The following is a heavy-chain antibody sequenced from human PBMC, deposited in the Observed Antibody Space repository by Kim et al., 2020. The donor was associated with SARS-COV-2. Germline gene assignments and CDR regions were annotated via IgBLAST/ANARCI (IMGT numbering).Heavy chain of an antibody. CDR1: GGSLTPYY. V-gene: IGHV4-59*13. Sequence: SETLSLTCTVSGGSLTPYYWSWIRQPPGKGPEWIGYILYSGSTNYHPSLESRMTISLDTPNSQFSLKMTAVTTADTAVYYCARGPRWRGSYRGFDQWGQGTLVTVSS. CDR3: ARGPRWRGSYRGFDQ. J-gene: IGHJ4*02. D-gene: IGHD1-26*01. CDR2: ILYSGST.